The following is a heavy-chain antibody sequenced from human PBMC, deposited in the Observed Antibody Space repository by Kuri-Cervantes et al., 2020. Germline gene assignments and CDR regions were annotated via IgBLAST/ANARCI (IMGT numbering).Heavy chain of an antibody. D-gene: IGHD6-13*01. V-gene: IGHV3-15*01. J-gene: IGHJ6*02. CDR3: TTKDSSSWYVDYYYYGMDV. Sequence: GGFLRLSCAASGFPFGNAWMSWVRQAPGKGLEWVGRIKSKTDGGTTDYAAPVKGRFTISRDDSNNTLYLQMNSLKTEDKAVYYCTTKDSSSWYVDYYYYGMDVWGQGTTVTVSS. CDR1: GFPFGNAW. CDR2: IKSKTDGGTT.